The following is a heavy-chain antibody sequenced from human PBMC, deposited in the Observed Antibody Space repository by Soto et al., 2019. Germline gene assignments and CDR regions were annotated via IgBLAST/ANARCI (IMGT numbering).Heavy chain of an antibody. D-gene: IGHD3-16*02. CDR2: IGSTGSKI. V-gene: IGHV3-23*01. J-gene: IGHJ4*02. CDR1: GFPFSDYA. Sequence: EVQLFESGGDLVQPGGSLRLSCAATGFPFSDYAMKWVGQTPGKGLEWVSSIGSTGSKIFYADSVKGRFTISRDNSRNTLYLQMNSLRADDTAVYYCAKFKELSRSGPDYWGQGTLVTVSS. CDR3: AKFKELSRSGPDY.